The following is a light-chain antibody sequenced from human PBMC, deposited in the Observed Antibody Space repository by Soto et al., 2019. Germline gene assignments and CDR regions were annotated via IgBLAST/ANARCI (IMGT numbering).Light chain of an antibody. CDR3: QQYHKART. CDR2: DAS. CDR1: QSIVRW. Sequence: DIQMTQSPSTLSASIGDRGTISCRASQSIVRWLAWYQQKPGKAPNLLIYDASNLESVVPSRFSGSGSGTEFTLTISRLQPDDFATYYCQQYHKARTFGQGTKVEIK. J-gene: IGKJ1*01. V-gene: IGKV1-5*01.